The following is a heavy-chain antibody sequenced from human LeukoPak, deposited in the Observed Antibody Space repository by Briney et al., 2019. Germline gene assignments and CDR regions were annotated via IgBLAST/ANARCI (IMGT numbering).Heavy chain of an antibody. D-gene: IGHD3-22*01. Sequence: SETLSLTCTFSGGSISTYYWSWIRQPPGKGLEWIGYIYYSGSTNYNPSLKSRVTISVDTSKNQFSLKLSSVTAADTAVYYCARGSYYYDSSGYFDYWGQGTLVTVSS. CDR3: ARGSYYYDSSGYFDY. CDR2: IYYSGST. J-gene: IGHJ4*02. V-gene: IGHV4-59*01. CDR1: GGSISTYY.